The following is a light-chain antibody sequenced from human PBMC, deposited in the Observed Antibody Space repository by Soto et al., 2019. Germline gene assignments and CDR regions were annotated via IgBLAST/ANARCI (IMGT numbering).Light chain of an antibody. CDR1: SSNIGAGYD. CDR2: GNS. V-gene: IGLV1-40*01. J-gene: IGLJ2*01. CDR3: QSRRL. Sequence: QPVLTQPPSVSGAPGQRVTISCTGSSSNIGAGYDVHWYQQLPGTAPKLLIYGNSNRPSGVPDRFSGSKSGTSASLAITGLQAEDEADYYCQSRRLFGGGTKLTVL.